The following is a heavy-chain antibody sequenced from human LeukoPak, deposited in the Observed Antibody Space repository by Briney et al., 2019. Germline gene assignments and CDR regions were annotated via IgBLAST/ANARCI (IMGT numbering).Heavy chain of an antibody. CDR3: AKNGFAGGSYHSFDY. Sequence: GGSLRLSCAASGFSVSNNYMIWVRQAPGKGLEWVSIIYSGGRTYYADSVKGRFTISRDNSKNTLYLQMNSLRAEDTAVYYCAKNGFAGGSYHSFDYWGQGTLVTVSS. CDR2: IYSGGRT. V-gene: IGHV3-53*05. CDR1: GFSVSNNY. D-gene: IGHD1-26*01. J-gene: IGHJ4*02.